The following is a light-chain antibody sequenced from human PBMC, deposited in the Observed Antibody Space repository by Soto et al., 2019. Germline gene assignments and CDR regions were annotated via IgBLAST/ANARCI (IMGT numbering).Light chain of an antibody. J-gene: IGKJ1*01. CDR1: QSISSW. V-gene: IGKV1-5*03. CDR3: QQYNDNWT. CDR2: KAS. Sequence: DIQMTQSPPTLSASVGDRVTITCRASQSISSWLAWYQQKPGTAPKLLIYKASTFQSGVPSRFSGSGSGTEFTLTISSLQPDDSATYYCQQYNDNWTFGQGTKV.